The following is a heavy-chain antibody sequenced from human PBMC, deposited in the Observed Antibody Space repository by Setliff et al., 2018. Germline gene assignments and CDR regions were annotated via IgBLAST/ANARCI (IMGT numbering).Heavy chain of an antibody. J-gene: IGHJ4*02. CDR3: ARTGTYRYFDY. Sequence: PSETLSLTCTVSGGSISSSSYYWGWIRQPPGKGLEWIGSIYYSGSTYYNPSLKSRLTISVDTAQNQFSLRLTSVTAADTAVYYCARTGTYRYFDYWGQGALVTVSS. D-gene: IGHD1-1*01. CDR1: GGSISSSSYY. V-gene: IGHV4-39*01. CDR2: IYYSGST.